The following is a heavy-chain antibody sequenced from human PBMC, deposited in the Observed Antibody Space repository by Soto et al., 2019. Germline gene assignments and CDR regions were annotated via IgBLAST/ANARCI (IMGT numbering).Heavy chain of an antibody. CDR1: GYTFTTYG. V-gene: IGHV1-18*01. D-gene: IGHD1-26*01. CDR3: ARDRALELGDY. J-gene: IGHJ4*02. Sequence: QVQLVQSGAEVKRPGASVKVSCKASGYTFTTYGVSWVRQAPGQGLEWMGWISTYNGNTNYAQNLQGRVTMTTDTSTSTAYMELRSLRSDDTAVYYRARDRALELGDYWGKGTLLTVSS. CDR2: ISTYNGNT.